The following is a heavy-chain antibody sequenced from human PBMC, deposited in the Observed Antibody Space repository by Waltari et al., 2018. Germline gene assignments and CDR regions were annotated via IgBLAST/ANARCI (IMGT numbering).Heavy chain of an antibody. D-gene: IGHD2-15*01. V-gene: IGHV4-59*01. J-gene: IGHJ3*02. CDR3: ARFTTVVVRLDAFDI. Sequence: QVQLQESGPGLVKPSETLSLTCTVSGGSISSYYWSWIRPPPGKGLECSGYIYYSGSTHYNPSLKSRVTISVDTSKNQFSRKLSSVTAADTAVYYCARFTTVVVRLDAFDIWGQGTMVTVSS. CDR2: IYYSGST. CDR1: GGSISSYY.